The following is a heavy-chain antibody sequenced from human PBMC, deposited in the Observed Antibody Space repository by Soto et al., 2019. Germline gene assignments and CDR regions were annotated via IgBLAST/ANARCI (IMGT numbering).Heavy chain of an antibody. J-gene: IGHJ5*02. CDR1: GGSITSGAHY. V-gene: IGHV4-31*02. CDR2: IYYGGST. CDR3: ARGETYYGTTAWFDP. D-gene: IGHD1-1*01. Sequence: TLSHTWTVSGGSITSGAHYWNWFRQHPGKGLEWIGYIYYGGSTFYNPSLKSRVTISVDTSKNQFSLKLDAGTAADTAVYYCARGETYYGTTAWFDPWGQGTLVTVSS.